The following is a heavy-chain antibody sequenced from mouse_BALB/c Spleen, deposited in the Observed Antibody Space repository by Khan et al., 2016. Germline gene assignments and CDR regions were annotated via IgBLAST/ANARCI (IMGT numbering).Heavy chain of an antibody. CDR2: ISSGGST. CDR1: GFTFSNYA. J-gene: IGHJ2*01. D-gene: IGHD2-1*01. CDR3: AREDYGNYGDYFDY. Sequence: EVELVESGGGLVKPGGSLKLSCAASGFTFSNYAMSWVRQTPAKRLEWVASISSGGSTYYPDSVKGRFTISRDNARNILNLQMSSLRSEDTAMYYFAREDYGNYGDYFDYWGQGTALTVSS. V-gene: IGHV5-6-5*01.